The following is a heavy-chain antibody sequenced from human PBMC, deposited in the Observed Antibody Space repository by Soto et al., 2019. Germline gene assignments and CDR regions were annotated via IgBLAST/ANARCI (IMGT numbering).Heavy chain of an antibody. CDR3: ARVKSGSYDWFAP. CDR2: INTDGSRT. Sequence: GGSLRLSCAASGFTFSNYWMHWVRQAPGKGLMWVSRINTDGSRTTYADSVKGRFAISRDNAKNTVYLQMNSLRAEDTAVYYCARVKSGSYDWFAPWGQGTLVTVSS. D-gene: IGHD3-10*01. CDR1: GFTFSNYW. J-gene: IGHJ5*02. V-gene: IGHV3-74*01.